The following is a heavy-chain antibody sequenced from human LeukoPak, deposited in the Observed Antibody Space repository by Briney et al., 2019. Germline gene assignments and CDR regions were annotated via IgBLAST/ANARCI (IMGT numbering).Heavy chain of an antibody. Sequence: PGGSLRLSCAASGFTFSSYAMHWVRQAPGKGLEWVAVISYDGSNKYYADSVKGRFTTSRDNSKNTLYLQMNSLRTEDTAVYYCAKTLVGNSYGYGPFDYWGQGTLVTVSS. CDR2: ISYDGSNK. V-gene: IGHV3-30-3*02. CDR1: GFTFSSYA. D-gene: IGHD5-18*01. J-gene: IGHJ4*02. CDR3: AKTLVGNSYGYGPFDY.